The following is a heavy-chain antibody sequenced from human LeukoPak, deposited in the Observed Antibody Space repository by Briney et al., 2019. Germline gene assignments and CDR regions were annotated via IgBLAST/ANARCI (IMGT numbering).Heavy chain of an antibody. J-gene: IGHJ5*02. V-gene: IGHV3-23*01. CDR1: GFTFSNYA. D-gene: IGHD3-22*01. Sequence: GGSLRLSCAASGFTFSNYAMTWVRQAPGKGLEWVSSFNGGTTFYADSVKGRFTISRDTSTNTLYLEMNSLKVEDTAVYYRAKGDRGYFRPFDHWGQGTLVTVSS. CDR3: AKGDRGYFRPFDH. CDR2: FNGGTT.